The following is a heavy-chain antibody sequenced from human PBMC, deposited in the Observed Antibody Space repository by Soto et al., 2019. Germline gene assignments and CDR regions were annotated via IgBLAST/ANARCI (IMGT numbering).Heavy chain of an antibody. J-gene: IGHJ4*02. Sequence: QVQLVQSGAEVKKPGASVKLSCKASGYTFISSYVHWVRQAPGQGLEWVAIINPNGGSTNYAQGFQGRVTVTRDTSTSTVFMELSSLHSDDTAVYYCARDLFAANYWGQGTLVTVSS. CDR3: ARDLFAANY. V-gene: IGHV1-46*01. D-gene: IGHD2-15*01. CDR2: INPNGGST. CDR1: GYTFISSY.